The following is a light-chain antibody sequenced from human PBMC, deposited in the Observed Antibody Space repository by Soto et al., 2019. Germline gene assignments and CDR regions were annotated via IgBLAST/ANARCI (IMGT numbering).Light chain of an antibody. J-gene: IGKJ2*01. CDR2: DAS. CDR1: QSVSSY. CDR3: QQRSNWPHT. Sequence: EIVLTQSPATLSLSPGERATLSCGASQSVSSYLAWYQQKPGQAPRLLIYDASNRATGSPARFSGSGSGTDFTLTISSLEPEDFAVYYCQQRSNWPHTFGQGTTLEIK. V-gene: IGKV3-11*01.